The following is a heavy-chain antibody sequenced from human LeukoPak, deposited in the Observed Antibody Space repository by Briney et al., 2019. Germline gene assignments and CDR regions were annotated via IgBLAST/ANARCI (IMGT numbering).Heavy chain of an antibody. D-gene: IGHD1-26*01. J-gene: IGHJ4*02. Sequence: GASVKVSCKASGYTFTNSYIHWVRQAPGQGLEWMGWINPNSGDTNYAQKFQGRVTMARDTSINTVYMQLSRLRSDDTAVYYCATGAASYYGDWGQGTLVTVSS. CDR1: GYTFTNSY. CDR3: ATGAASYYGD. V-gene: IGHV1-2*02. CDR2: INPNSGDT.